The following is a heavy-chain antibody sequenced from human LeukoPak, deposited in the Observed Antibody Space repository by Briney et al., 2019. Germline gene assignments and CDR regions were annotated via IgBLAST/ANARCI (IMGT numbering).Heavy chain of an antibody. V-gene: IGHV3-23*01. CDR3: AKGRLVVVPAAFDY. CDR2: ISSTGGTT. Sequence: GGSLRLSCAASGITFSSYGMSWVRQAPGKGLEWVSSISSTGGTTYYADSVKGRFTISRDNSKNTLYLQMNSLRAEDTAVYYCAKGRLVVVPAAFDYWGQGTLVTVSS. CDR1: GITFSSYG. J-gene: IGHJ4*02. D-gene: IGHD2-2*01.